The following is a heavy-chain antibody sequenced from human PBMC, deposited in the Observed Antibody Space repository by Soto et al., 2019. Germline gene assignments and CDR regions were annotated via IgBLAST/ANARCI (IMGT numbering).Heavy chain of an antibody. Sequence: LRLSCAASGFTFSSYGMHWVRQAPGKGLEWVAVISYDGSNKYYADSVKGRFTISRDNSKNTLYLQMNSLRAEDTAVYYCAKDLWLQKLFDYWGKGTLVTVSS. D-gene: IGHD5-18*01. CDR2: ISYDGSNK. CDR1: GFTFSSYG. J-gene: IGHJ4*02. V-gene: IGHV3-30*18. CDR3: AKDLWLQKLFDY.